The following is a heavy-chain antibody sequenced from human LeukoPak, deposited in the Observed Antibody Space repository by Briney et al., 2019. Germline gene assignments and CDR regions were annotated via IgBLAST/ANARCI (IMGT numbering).Heavy chain of an antibody. CDR2: ISYDGSNK. V-gene: IGHV3-30*18. Sequence: GGSLRLSCAASGFTFSSYGMHWVRQAPGKGLEWVAVISYDGSNKYYADSVKGRFTISRDNSKNTLYLQMNSLRAEDTALYYCAKDFGIAVAGLDYWGQGTLVTVSS. J-gene: IGHJ4*02. D-gene: IGHD6-19*01. CDR3: AKDFGIAVAGLDY. CDR1: GFTFSSYG.